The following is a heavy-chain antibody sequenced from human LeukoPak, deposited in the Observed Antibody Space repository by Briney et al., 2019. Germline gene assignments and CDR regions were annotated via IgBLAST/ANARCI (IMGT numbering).Heavy chain of an antibody. CDR1: GYTFTSYG. CDR2: ISAYNGNT. Sequence: ASVKVSCKASGYTFTSYGISWVRQAPGQGLEWMGWISAYNGNTNYAQKLQGRVTMTTDTSTSTAYMELRSLRSDDTAVYYCATSIAAAGSDAFDIWGQGTMVTVSS. V-gene: IGHV1-18*01. CDR3: ATSIAAAGSDAFDI. D-gene: IGHD6-13*01. J-gene: IGHJ3*02.